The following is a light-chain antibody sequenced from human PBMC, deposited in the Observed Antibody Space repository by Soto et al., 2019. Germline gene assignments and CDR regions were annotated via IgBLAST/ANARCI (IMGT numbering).Light chain of an antibody. CDR2: DVS. CDR1: SSDVGGYKY. J-gene: IGLJ2*01. CDR3: SSYAGSNNLRI. Sequence: QSALTQPTSASGSPGQSVTISCTGTSSDVGGYKYVSWYQQHPGKAPKLMIYDVSKRPSGVPDRFSGSKSGNTASLTVSGLQDEDEADYYCSSYAGSNNLRIFGGGTKLTVL. V-gene: IGLV2-8*01.